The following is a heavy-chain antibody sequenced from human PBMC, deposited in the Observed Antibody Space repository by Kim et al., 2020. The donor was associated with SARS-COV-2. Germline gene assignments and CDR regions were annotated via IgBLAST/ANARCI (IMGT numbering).Heavy chain of an antibody. V-gene: IGHV3-13*05. J-gene: IGHJ2*01. Sequence: GGSLRLSCAASGFTFSSYDMHWVRQATGKGLEWVSAIGTAGDPYYPGSVKGRFTISRENAKNSLYLQMNSLRAGDTAVYYCARGSGKTYQLLFSCRFDLWGRGTLVTVSS. CDR1: GFTFSSYD. CDR2: IGTAGDP. D-gene: IGHD2-2*01. CDR3: ARGSGKTYQLLFSCRFDL.